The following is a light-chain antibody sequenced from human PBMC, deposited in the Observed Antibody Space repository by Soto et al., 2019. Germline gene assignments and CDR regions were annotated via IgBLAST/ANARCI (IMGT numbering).Light chain of an antibody. V-gene: IGLV2-14*01. Sequence: QSDLTQPACVSWSPGQSIAISCTGTSSDVGGYNYVSLYQQLPGKAPKLLISEVSNRPSGVSHRFSGSKSGNTASLTISGLQAEDEADYYCSSYRTGGPFVFGTGTKVTVL. CDR3: SSYRTGGPFV. J-gene: IGLJ1*01. CDR2: EVS. CDR1: SSDVGGYNY.